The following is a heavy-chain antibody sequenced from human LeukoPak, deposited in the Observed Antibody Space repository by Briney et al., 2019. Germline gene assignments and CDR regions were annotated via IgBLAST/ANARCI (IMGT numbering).Heavy chain of an antibody. CDR2: IIPIFGTA. J-gene: IGHJ6*03. Sequence: GSSVKVSCKASGGTFSSYAISWVRQAPGQGLEWMGGIIPIFGTANYAQKFQGRVTITADESTSTAYMELSSLRSEDTAVYYCARGYVQQRPKDYYYYMDVWGKGTTVTISS. CDR3: ARGYVQQRPKDYYYYMDV. V-gene: IGHV1-69*01. D-gene: IGHD6-13*01. CDR1: GGTFSSYA.